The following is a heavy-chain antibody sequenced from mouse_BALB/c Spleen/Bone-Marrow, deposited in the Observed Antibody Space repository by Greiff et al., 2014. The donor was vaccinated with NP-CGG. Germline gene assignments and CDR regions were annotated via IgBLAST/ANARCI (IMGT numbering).Heavy chain of an antibody. J-gene: IGHJ3*01. Sequence: EVQGVESGAELVKPGASVKLSCTASGFNIKDTYMHWVKQRPEQGLEWIGRIDPANGNTKYDPKFQGKATITADTSSNTAYLQLSSLTSEDTAVYYCAAYYYGSSQFAYWGQGTLVTVSA. CDR1: GFNIKDTY. CDR2: IDPANGNT. CDR3: AAYYYGSSQFAY. D-gene: IGHD1-1*01. V-gene: IGHV14-3*02.